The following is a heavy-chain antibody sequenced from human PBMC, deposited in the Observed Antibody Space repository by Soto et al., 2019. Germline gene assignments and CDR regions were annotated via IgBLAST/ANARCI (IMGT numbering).Heavy chain of an antibody. CDR3: ARHGMDYYDSSGYYYSPYYFDY. J-gene: IGHJ4*02. D-gene: IGHD3-22*01. CDR2: IYYSGST. V-gene: IGHV4-39*01. CDR1: GAPLAIGIS. Sequence: QLQLQESGPGLVKPSETLSLTCTVSGAPLAIGISYGGGSAHPQGRGWRGIGSIYYSGSTYYNPSLKSRVTISVDTSKNQFSLKLSSVTAADTAVYYCARHGMDYYDSSGYYYSPYYFDYWGQGTLVTVSS.